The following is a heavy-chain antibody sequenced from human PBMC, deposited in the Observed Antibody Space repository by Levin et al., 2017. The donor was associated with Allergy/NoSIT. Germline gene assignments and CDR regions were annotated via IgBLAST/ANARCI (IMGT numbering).Heavy chain of an antibody. CDR1: GFTFTGHA. D-gene: IGHD2-8*02. Sequence: SGGSLRLSCAATGFTFTGHAMHWVRQAPGKGLEWVAVISYDGSREFYADSVKDRFSISRDNSKDALYLQMNSLRAEDTAVYYCARDVAVAHGGVGTIDCWGQGTLVTVSS. J-gene: IGHJ4*02. V-gene: IGHV3-30*04. CDR3: ARDVAVAHGGVGTIDC. CDR2: ISYDGSRE.